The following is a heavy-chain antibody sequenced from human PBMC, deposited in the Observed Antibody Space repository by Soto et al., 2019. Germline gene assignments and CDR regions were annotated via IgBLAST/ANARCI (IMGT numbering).Heavy chain of an antibody. CDR3: AREDVGVPGPLDY. D-gene: IGHD2-2*01. J-gene: IGHJ4*02. V-gene: IGHV4-34*01. Sequence: QVQLQQWGAGLLKPSETLSLTCAVYGGSFSGYYWSWIRQPPGKGLEWIGEINHSGSTNYNPSLKSRVTISVDTSKNPFTLKLSSVAAADTAVYYCAREDVGVPGPLDYWGQGTLVTVSS. CDR2: INHSGST. CDR1: GGSFSGYY.